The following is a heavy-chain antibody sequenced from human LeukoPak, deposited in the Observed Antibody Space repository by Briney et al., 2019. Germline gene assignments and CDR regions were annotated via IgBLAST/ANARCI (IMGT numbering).Heavy chain of an antibody. CDR2: IKQDGSEK. Sequence: PGGSLRLSCAASGFTFSSYWMSWVRQAPGKGLEWVANIKQDGSEKYYVDSVKGRFTISRDNAKNSLYLQMNSLRAEDTAVYYCATSILLWFGELLQWGQGTLVTVSS. CDR1: GFTFSSYW. D-gene: IGHD3-10*01. CDR3: ATSILLWFGELLQ. V-gene: IGHV3-7*01. J-gene: IGHJ4*02.